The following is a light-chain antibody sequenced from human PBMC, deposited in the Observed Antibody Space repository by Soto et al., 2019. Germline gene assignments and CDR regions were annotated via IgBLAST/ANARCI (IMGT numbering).Light chain of an antibody. J-gene: IGKJ5*01. CDR3: QQYGSSPLIT. V-gene: IGKV3-20*01. CDR1: QSVDWY. CDR2: GAS. Sequence: EIVLTQSPATLSLSPGDRSTLSCSSSQSVDWYVAWYQQKPGQAPRLLIYGASSRATGIPDRFSGSGSGTDFTLTISRLEPEDFAVYHCQQYGSSPLITFGQGTRLEIK.